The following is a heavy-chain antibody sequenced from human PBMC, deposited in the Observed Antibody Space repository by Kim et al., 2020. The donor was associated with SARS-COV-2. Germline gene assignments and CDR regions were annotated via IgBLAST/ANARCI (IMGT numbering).Heavy chain of an antibody. D-gene: IGHD2-2*01. Sequence: SVRGRFTISRDNSKNTLYLQMSSLRADDTAVYYCAKKYTRSYYYYVGMDVWGQGTTVTVSS. CDR3: AKKYTRSYYYYVGMDV. J-gene: IGHJ6*02. V-gene: IGHV3-23*01.